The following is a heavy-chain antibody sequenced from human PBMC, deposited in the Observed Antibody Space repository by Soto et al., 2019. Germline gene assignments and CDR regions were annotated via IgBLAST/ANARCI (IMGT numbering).Heavy chain of an antibody. D-gene: IGHD3-3*01. V-gene: IGHV3-23*01. CDR1: GFIFNDYA. CDR3: AKDYFGSNVMFEF. Sequence: GSLRLSCAASGFIFNDYAMSWVRQVPGKGLEWVSGIVGGYSGRAFYADSVKDRFSISRDNSKNTLYMQLNTLRAEDTAIYYCAKDYFGSNVMFEFLGQGSLVTVSS. CDR2: IVGGYSGRA. J-gene: IGHJ4*02.